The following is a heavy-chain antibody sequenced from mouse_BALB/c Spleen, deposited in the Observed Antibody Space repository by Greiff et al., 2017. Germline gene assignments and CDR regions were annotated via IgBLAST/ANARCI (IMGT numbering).Heavy chain of an antibody. CDR2: INSNGGST. D-gene: IGHD1-2*01. J-gene: IGHJ2*01. CDR1: GFTFSSYG. CDR3: ARDLYGYGFDY. Sequence: EVKLMESGGGLVQPGGSLKLSCAASGFTFSSYGMSWVRQTPDKRLELVATINSNGGSTYYPDSVKGRFTISRDNAKNTLYLQMSSLKSADTAMYYCARDLYGYGFDYWGQGTTLTVSS. V-gene: IGHV5-6-3*01.